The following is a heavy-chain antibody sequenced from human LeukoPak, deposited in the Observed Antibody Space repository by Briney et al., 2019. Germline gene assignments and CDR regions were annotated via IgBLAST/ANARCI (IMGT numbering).Heavy chain of an antibody. Sequence: GGSLRLSCAASGFTFSDYYMGWIRQAPGKGLEWLSYMSGGGNTINYADSVKGRFAISRDNAKSSLYLQLNSLRAEDTAVYYCAREQPGVVSFGLDLWGQGTLVTVSS. V-gene: IGHV3-11*01. J-gene: IGHJ5*02. CDR1: GFTFSDYY. CDR2: MSGGGNTI. CDR3: AREQPGVVSFGLDL. D-gene: IGHD2-2*01.